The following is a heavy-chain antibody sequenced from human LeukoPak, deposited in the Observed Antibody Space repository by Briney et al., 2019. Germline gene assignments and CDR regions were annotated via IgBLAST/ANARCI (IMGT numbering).Heavy chain of an antibody. CDR2: IYYSATT. CDR1: GGSISSSSYY. D-gene: IGHD3-10*01. Sequence: SETLSLTCTVSGGSISSSSYYWGWIRQPPGKGLEWIGSIYYSATTYYNPSLKSRVTISVDTSKNQVSLKLSSVTAADTAVYLCARYVVYGSGKYYFDYWGQGSLVSVSS. V-gene: IGHV4-39*01. CDR3: ARYVVYGSGKYYFDY. J-gene: IGHJ4*02.